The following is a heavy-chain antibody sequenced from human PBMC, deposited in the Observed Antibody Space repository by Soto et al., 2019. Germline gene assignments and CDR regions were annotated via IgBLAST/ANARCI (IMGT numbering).Heavy chain of an antibody. D-gene: IGHD3-22*01. CDR3: ATDRGTSSGYYPYWFDP. J-gene: IGHJ5*02. CDR2: IIPIFGTA. Sequence: QVQLVQSGAEVKKPGSSVKVSCKASGGTFSSYAISWVRQAPGQGLEWMGEIIPIFGTANYAQKFQGRVTITADETKSTDYIELSSLRSDDTAVYYCATDRGTSSGYYPYWFDPWGQGTLVTVSS. CDR1: GGTFSSYA. V-gene: IGHV1-69*12.